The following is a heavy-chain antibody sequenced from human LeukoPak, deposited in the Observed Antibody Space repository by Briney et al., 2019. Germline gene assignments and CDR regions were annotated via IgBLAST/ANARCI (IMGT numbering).Heavy chain of an antibody. V-gene: IGHV3-7*05. J-gene: IGHJ4*02. D-gene: IGHD2-2*01. CDR2: IKEDGSEK. CDR1: GFTFDSYW. Sequence: GGSLRLSCATSGFTFDSYWMSWVRQAPGKGLEWVANIKEDGSEKYYVDSVKGRFTISRDNAKSSVYLQMNSLRAEDTAVYYCAREMGSAARGRWGQGTLVTVSS. CDR3: AREMGSAARGR.